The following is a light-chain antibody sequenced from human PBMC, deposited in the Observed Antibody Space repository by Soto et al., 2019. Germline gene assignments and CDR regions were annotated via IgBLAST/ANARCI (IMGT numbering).Light chain of an antibody. CDR2: DAF. J-gene: IGKJ4*01. V-gene: IGKV1-5*01. Sequence: DIQMTQSPSALSASVGDRVTITCRASQSIHNWLAWYQQKPGKAPQLLIYDAFTLASGVPSRFSGSGSGTQFTLTISNLQPDDFATYHCHQYNNSPLSFGGGTKVEMK. CDR1: QSIHNW. CDR3: HQYNNSPLS.